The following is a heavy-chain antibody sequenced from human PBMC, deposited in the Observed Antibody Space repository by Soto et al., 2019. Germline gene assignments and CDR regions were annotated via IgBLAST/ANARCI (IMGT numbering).Heavy chain of an antibody. CDR2: AYYSEST. Sequence: SETLSLTCTVSGGSIRSSTYQWGWIRQPPGRGLEWIGSAYYSESTYYNPSLKSRVTISVDASKNQFSLRVNSVTAADTAVYYCARRVVTGKPNWFDPWGQGTLVTVSS. CDR3: ARRVVTGKPNWFDP. V-gene: IGHV4-39*01. J-gene: IGHJ5*02. D-gene: IGHD3-3*01. CDR1: GGSIRSSTYQ.